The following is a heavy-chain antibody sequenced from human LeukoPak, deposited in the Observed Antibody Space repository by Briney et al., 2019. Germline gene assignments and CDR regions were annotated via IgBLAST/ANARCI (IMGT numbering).Heavy chain of an antibody. CDR1: AYSFTTYW. V-gene: IGHV5-51*01. CDR3: ARRKSDSGSHYNLEFDY. Sequence: GESLKISCKGSAYSFTTYWIGWVRQRPGKGLEWMGIIYPGDSDSRYSPSFQGQVTISADKSISTAYLQWSSLKASDTAMYYCARRKSDSGSHYNLEFDYWGQGTLVTVSS. D-gene: IGHD3-10*01. CDR2: IYPGDSDS. J-gene: IGHJ4*02.